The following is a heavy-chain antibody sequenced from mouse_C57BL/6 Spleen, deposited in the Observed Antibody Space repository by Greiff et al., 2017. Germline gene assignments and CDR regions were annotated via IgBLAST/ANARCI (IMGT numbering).Heavy chain of an antibody. Sequence: QVQLQQPGAELVMPGASVKLSCKASGYTFTSYWMQWVKQRPGQGLEWIGEIDPSDSYTNYNQKFKGKATLTVDTSSSTAYMQLSSLTSEDSAVYYCARSPLGRAFDYWGQGTTLTVSS. CDR2: IDPSDSYT. V-gene: IGHV1-50*01. J-gene: IGHJ2*01. CDR3: ARSPLGRAFDY. CDR1: GYTFTSYW. D-gene: IGHD4-1*01.